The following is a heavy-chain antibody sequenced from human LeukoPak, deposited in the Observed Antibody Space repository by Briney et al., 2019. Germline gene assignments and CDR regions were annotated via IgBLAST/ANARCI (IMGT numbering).Heavy chain of an antibody. V-gene: IGHV1-2*02. Sequence: ASVKVSCKASGYTFTGYYMHWVRQAPGQGLEWMGWINPNSGGTNYAQKFQGRVTMTRDTSISTAYMELSRLRSDDTAVYYCAREGGYGDYALGYYYYGRDVWGQGTTVTVSS. D-gene: IGHD4-17*01. CDR2: INPNSGGT. CDR1: GYTFTGYY. CDR3: AREGGYGDYALGYYYYGRDV. J-gene: IGHJ6*02.